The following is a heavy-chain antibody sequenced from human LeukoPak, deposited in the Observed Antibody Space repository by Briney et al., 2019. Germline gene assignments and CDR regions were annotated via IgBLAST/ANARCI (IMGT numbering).Heavy chain of an antibody. J-gene: IGHJ5*02. D-gene: IGHD3/OR15-3a*01. Sequence: GGSLRLSCAVSGFRDSDYYMSWVRQAPGEGLEWVGLIRDSGEAFYADFARGRFAISRDESENTLYLQMNSLRVEDTAVYFCARDRAANQDWVEFDPWGQGTPVIVSS. V-gene: IGHV3-66*03. CDR3: ARDRAANQDWVEFDP. CDR2: IRDSGEA. CDR1: GFRDSDYY.